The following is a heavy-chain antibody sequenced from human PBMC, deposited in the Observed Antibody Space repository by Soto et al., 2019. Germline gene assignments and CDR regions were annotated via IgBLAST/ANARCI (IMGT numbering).Heavy chain of an antibody. D-gene: IGHD6-13*01. Sequence: GASVKVSCKASGYTFTSYGISWVRQAPGQGLEWMGWISAYNGNTNYAQKLQGRVTMTTDTSTSTAYMELRSLRSDDTAVYYCAKVAAAGTGPYAFDIWGQGTMVTVSS. CDR3: AKVAAAGTGPYAFDI. J-gene: IGHJ3*02. CDR1: GYTFTSYG. CDR2: ISAYNGNT. V-gene: IGHV1-18*01.